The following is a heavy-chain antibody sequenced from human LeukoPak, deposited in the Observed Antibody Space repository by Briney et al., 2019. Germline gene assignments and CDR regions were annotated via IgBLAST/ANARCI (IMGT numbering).Heavy chain of an antibody. D-gene: IGHD3-22*01. CDR1: GFSFDDYA. CDR3: AKDSSPTDSSGYYYWDYFDY. Sequence: PGGSLRLYCAAYGFSFDDYAMHRVRQAPGQGLEWVSGLSWASGSIGYADSVNGRFTFSRDNATNALYPQMNSLRAEDTALYYCAKDSSPTDSSGYYYWDYFDYWGQGTLVTVAS. J-gene: IGHJ4*02. CDR2: LSWASGSI. V-gene: IGHV3-9*01.